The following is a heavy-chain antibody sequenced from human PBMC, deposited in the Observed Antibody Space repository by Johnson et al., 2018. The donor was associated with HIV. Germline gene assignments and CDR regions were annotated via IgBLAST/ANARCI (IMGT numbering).Heavy chain of an antibody. J-gene: IGHJ3*02. D-gene: IGHD3-10*01. CDR3: TTDHESVYYPSTMVRWDDAFEI. CDR2: IKSKTDGGTT. Sequence: VQLVESGGGLVKPGGSLRLSCAASGFTFSNAWMSWVRQAPGKGLEWVGRIKSKTDGGTTDYAAPVKGRFTISRDDSKNTLYLQMNSLKTEDTAVYYCTTDHESVYYPSTMVRWDDAFEIWGQGTMVTVSS. V-gene: IGHV3-15*01. CDR1: GFTFSNAW.